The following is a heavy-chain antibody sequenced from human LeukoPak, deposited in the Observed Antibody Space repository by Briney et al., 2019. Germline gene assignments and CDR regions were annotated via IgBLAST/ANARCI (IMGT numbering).Heavy chain of an antibody. V-gene: IGHV3-74*01. CDR2: INSDGSST. CDR3: ARGMDYGDFDAFDI. D-gene: IGHD4-17*01. Sequence: GGSLRLSCAASGFTFGSYWMHWVRQAPGKGLVWVSRINSDGSSTGYADSVKGRFTISRDNAKNTLYLQMNSLRAEDTAVYYCARGMDYGDFDAFDIWGQGTMVTVSS. CDR1: GFTFGSYW. J-gene: IGHJ3*02.